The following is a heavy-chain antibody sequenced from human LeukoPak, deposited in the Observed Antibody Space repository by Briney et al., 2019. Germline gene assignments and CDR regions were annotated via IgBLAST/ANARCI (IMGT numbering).Heavy chain of an antibody. Sequence: GGSLRLSCPASGFTFSTYWMSWVRQAPGKGLEWVANIKQDGSEKYYVDSVKGRFTISRDNAKNSLYLQMNSLRAEDTAVYYCARDHCGGNWLCPDSWFDPWGQGTLVTVSS. D-gene: IGHD2-21*01. CDR2: IKQDGSEK. V-gene: IGHV3-7*01. CDR1: GFTFSTYW. CDR3: ARDHCGGNWLCPDSWFDP. J-gene: IGHJ5*02.